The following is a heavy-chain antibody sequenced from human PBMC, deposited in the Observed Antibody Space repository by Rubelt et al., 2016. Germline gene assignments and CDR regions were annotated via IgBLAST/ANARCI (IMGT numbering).Heavy chain of an antibody. CDR2: INPGNGNI. V-gene: IGHV1-3*01. D-gene: IGHD6-13*01. CDR3: ARDIAATGTT. Sequence: QVHLVQSGAELKKPGASVTVSCKASGYAFSNYAIHWLRQAPGQRLEWMAWINPGNGNIKYSQKFRARVPITRATAAGTAYMGLSSLGSEDTAVYYGARDIAATGTTWGQGTLVTVSS. J-gene: IGHJ4*02. CDR1: GYAFSNYA.